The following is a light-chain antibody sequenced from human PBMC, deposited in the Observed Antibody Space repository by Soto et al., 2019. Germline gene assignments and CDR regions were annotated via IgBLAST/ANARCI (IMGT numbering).Light chain of an antibody. Sequence: DIQMTQSPSSLSASVGDTVTITCRASQTINSYLNWYQQKPGKAPKLLIYATSTLQSGVTSRFSGSRSGTEFTLTINSLQPEDFATYYCQQSYNTLFNFGRGTRWISN. J-gene: IGKJ3*01. CDR1: QTINSY. CDR2: ATS. V-gene: IGKV1-39*01. CDR3: QQSYNTLFN.